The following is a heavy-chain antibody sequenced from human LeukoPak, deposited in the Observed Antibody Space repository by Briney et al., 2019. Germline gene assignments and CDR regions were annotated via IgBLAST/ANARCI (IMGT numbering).Heavy chain of an antibody. V-gene: IGHV4-30-2*01. D-gene: IGHD3-10*01. Sequence: SQTLSLTCTVSGGSISSGGYYWSWIRQPPGKGLEWIGYIYHSGSTYYNPSLKSRVTISVDRSKNQFSLKLSSVTAADTAVYYCARSNLHFGESLGDYFDYWGQGTLVTVSS. J-gene: IGHJ4*02. CDR3: ARSNLHFGESLGDYFDY. CDR2: IYHSGST. CDR1: GGSISSGGYY.